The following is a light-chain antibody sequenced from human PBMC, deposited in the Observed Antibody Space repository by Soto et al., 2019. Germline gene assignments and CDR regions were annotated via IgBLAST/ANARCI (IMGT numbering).Light chain of an antibody. CDR2: WAS. CDR1: QSVLYSSNNKNY. J-gene: IGKJ2*01. Sequence: VMTQSPATLAVSLGERATINCKSSQSVLYSSNNKNYLAWYQQKPGQPPKLLIYWASTRESGVPDRFSGSGSGTDFTLTISSLQAEDVAVYSCQQYYSTPYTFGQGTKLEIK. V-gene: IGKV4-1*01. CDR3: QQYYSTPYT.